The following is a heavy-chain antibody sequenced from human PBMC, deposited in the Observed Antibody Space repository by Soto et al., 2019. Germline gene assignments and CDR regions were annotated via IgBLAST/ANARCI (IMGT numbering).Heavy chain of an antibody. D-gene: IGHD3-22*01. CDR3: TRRGDYYDSSVDY. CDR2: IRSKASSYAT. V-gene: IGHV3-73*01. CDR1: GFKFSGSA. Sequence: PGGSLRLSCAVCGFKFSGSALHWVRQAPGKGLEWLGRIRSKASSYATEYAASVKGRFTISRDESKNMVFLQMNSLKTEDTAVYYCTRRGDYYDSSVDYWGQGTLVTVSS. J-gene: IGHJ4*02.